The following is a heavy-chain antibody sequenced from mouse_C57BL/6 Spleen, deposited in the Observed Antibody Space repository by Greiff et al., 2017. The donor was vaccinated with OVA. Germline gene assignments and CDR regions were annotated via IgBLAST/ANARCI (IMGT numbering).Heavy chain of an antibody. J-gene: IGHJ2*01. CDR2: INPSNGGT. CDR3: AREDYDAGYYFDY. Sequence: QVQLKQPGTELVKPGASVKLSCKASGYTFTSYWMHWVKQRPGQGLEWIGNINPSNGGTNYNEKFKSKATLTVDKSSSTAYMQLSSLTSEDYAVDYCAREDYDAGYYFDYWGQGTTLTVSS. V-gene: IGHV1-53*01. D-gene: IGHD2-4*01. CDR1: GYTFTSYW.